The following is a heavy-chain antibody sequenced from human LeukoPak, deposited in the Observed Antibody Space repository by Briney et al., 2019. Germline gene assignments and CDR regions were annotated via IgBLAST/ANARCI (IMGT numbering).Heavy chain of an antibody. Sequence: ASVKVSCKASGYTFTSYALHWVRQAPGQSLEWMGWINAVNGNTKYSQQFQGRVTITRDTSASTAYMELSSLRSEDTAVYYCARDGVDSTYDYWGQGTLVTVSS. CDR2: INAVNGNT. CDR3: ARDGVDSTYDY. J-gene: IGHJ4*02. D-gene: IGHD2-21*01. CDR1: GYTFTSYA. V-gene: IGHV1-3*01.